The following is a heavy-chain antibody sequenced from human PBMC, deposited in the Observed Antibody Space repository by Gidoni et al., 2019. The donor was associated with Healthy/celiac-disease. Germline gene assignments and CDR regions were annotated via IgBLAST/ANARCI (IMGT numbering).Heavy chain of an antibody. J-gene: IGHJ2*01. V-gene: IGHV4-34*01. CDR2: INHSGST. D-gene: IGHD3-3*01. CDR1: GGSFSGYY. Sequence: QVQLQQWGAGLLKPSETLSLTCAVEGGSFSGYYWSWIRQPPGKGLEWIGEINHSGSTNYNPSLKSRVTISVDTSKNQFSLKLSSVTAADTAVYYCARVRGFWSGYSRDRYFDLWGRGTLVTVSS. CDR3: ARVRGFWSGYSRDRYFDL.